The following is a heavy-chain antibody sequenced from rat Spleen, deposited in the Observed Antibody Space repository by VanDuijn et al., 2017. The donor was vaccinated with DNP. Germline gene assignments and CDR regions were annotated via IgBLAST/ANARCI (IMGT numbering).Heavy chain of an antibody. D-gene: IGHD1-1*01. CDR2: ISNGGGST. CDR3: ARRSYYSPLNFDY. CDR1: GFTFNNYY. V-gene: IGHV5-31*01. Sequence: EVQLVESGGDLVQPGGSLKLSCIASGFTFNNYYMTWIRQVPGTGLEWVASISNGGGSTYYRDSVKGRFTISRDNAKNTQYLQMDSLRSEDTATYYCARRSYYSPLNFDYWGQGVMVIVSS. J-gene: IGHJ2*01.